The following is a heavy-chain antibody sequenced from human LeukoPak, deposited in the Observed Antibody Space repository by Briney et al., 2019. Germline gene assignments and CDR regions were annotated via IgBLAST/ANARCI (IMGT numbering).Heavy chain of an antibody. V-gene: IGHV4-31*03. Sequence: SQTLSLTCTVSGGSISSGGYYCSWIRQHPGEGQEWFGYIYYSGSTYYNPFLNSRVAISVDTSRNQFPLKLSSVTAADTAVYYCARGRLGGSGSYYNVLDYWGQGTLVTVSS. D-gene: IGHD3-10*01. CDR1: GGSISSGGYY. J-gene: IGHJ4*02. CDR2: IYYSGST. CDR3: ARGRLGGSGSYYNVLDY.